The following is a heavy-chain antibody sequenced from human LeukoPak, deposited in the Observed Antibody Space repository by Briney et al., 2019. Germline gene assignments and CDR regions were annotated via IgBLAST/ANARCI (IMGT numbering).Heavy chain of an antibody. V-gene: IGHV4-34*01. CDR2: INHSGNT. CDR1: GESFSGYQ. D-gene: IGHD1-26*01. J-gene: IGHJ4*02. CDR3: ARDEWEAGITVVRGIRYSGSYFNL. Sequence: SETLSLTCAVHGESFSGYQWSWIPQPPAKGLEWIGEINHSGNTNNNPSLKSRVTISVDKSKNQFSLKLSSVTAADTAVYYCARDEWEAGITVVRGIRYSGSYFNLWGQGTLVTVSS.